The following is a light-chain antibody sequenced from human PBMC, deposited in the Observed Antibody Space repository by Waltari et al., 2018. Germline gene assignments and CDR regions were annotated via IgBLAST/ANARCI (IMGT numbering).Light chain of an antibody. J-gene: IGLJ2*01. CDR1: SSDVGGHDY. Sequence: QSALSQPASVSGSPGQSITISCTGASSDVGGHDYVSWYQQHPGKAPNLIIRDVNNRPSGVSNRFSGSKSCNTASLTISGLQAEDDADYYCSSYSTSSSLILFGEGTKVTVL. CDR3: SSYSTSSSLIL. CDR2: DVN. V-gene: IGLV2-14*03.